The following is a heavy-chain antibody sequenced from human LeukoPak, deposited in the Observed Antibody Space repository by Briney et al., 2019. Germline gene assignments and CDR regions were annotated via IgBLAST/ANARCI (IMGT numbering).Heavy chain of an antibody. CDR2: IYYSGST. CDR1: GDSISSYY. CDR3: ARTRHQRYYFDY. J-gene: IGHJ4*02. V-gene: IGHV4-59*01. Sequence: PSETLSLTCTVSGDSISSYYWSWLRQPPGKGLEWIGYIYYSGSTNYNPSLKSRVTISVDTSKNQFSLKLSSVTAADTAVYYCARTRHQRYYFDYWGQGTLVTVSS.